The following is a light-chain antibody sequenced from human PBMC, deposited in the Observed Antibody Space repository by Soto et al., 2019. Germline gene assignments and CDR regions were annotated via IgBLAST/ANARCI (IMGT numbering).Light chain of an antibody. CDR1: NTNMGRNY. J-gene: IGLJ2*01. CDR3: AVWDNSLNGVA. CDR2: RND. Sequence: QSVLTQTPSASGTPGQRVTISCSGSNTNMGRNYVYWYQQVPGTAPKLLMYRNDVRPSGVPDRITGSKSGTSASLAISGLRSEDEADYYCAVWDNSLNGVAFGGGTKLTVL. V-gene: IGLV1-47*01.